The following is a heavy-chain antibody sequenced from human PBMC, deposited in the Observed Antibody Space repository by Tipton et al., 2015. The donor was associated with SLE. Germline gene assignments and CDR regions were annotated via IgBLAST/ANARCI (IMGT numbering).Heavy chain of an antibody. J-gene: IGHJ6*02. D-gene: IGHD3-3*01. CDR2: IYYNGHT. CDR1: GDSITSYY. V-gene: IGHV4-59*01. CDR3: ARVDRRGYYYYDMDV. Sequence: TLSLTCTVSGDSITSYYWNWIRQPPGKGLEWIGYIYYNGHTNYSPSLKSRVTLSVDTSKNQFSLTLSSVTAADTAVYYCARVDRRGYYYYDMDVWGQGTTVTVSS.